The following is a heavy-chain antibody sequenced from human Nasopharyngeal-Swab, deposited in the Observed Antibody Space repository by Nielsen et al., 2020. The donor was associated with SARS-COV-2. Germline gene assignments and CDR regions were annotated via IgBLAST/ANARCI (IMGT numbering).Heavy chain of an antibody. D-gene: IGHD3-10*01. Sequence: WIRQPPGQGLEWVANIKQDGSEKYYVDSVKGRFTISRDNAENSLYLQMNSLRAEDTAVYYCARDLGITMVRGVTRDNWFDPWGQGTLVTVSS. V-gene: IGHV3-7*01. CDR2: IKQDGSEK. CDR3: ARDLGITMVRGVTRDNWFDP. J-gene: IGHJ5*02.